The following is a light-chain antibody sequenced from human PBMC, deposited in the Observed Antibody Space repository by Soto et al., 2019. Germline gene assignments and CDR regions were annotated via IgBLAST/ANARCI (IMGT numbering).Light chain of an antibody. CDR1: QSISRH. Sequence: DIQMTQSPSTLSGSVGDRVTITCRASQSISRHLNWYQQKPGKAPKLLINIASSLQSGVPSRFSGSGSGTDFTLTISSVQPEDFATYYCQQTYSTPQPFGQGTRLEIK. V-gene: IGKV1-39*01. J-gene: IGKJ5*01. CDR2: IAS. CDR3: QQTYSTPQP.